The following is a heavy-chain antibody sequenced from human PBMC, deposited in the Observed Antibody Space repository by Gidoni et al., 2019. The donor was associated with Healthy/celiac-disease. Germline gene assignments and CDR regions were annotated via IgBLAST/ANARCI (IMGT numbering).Heavy chain of an antibody. CDR3: ARHGMRDYVWPSAFDI. CDR1: GGSISSRSYD. CDR2: SYYTGST. V-gene: IGHV4-39*01. J-gene: IGHJ3*02. D-gene: IGHD4-17*01. Sequence: QLQLQESGSGLVKPSETLSLPCTVPGGSISSRSYDGGGFRQPPGKGLEWIGSSYYTGSTYYNPSLKNRVTRSVDTSKNQFSLELSSVTAADTAVYYCARHGMRDYVWPSAFDIWGQGTMVTVSS.